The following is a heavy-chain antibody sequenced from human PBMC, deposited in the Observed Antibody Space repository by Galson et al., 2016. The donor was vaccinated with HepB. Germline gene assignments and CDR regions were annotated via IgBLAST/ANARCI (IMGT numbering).Heavy chain of an antibody. CDR2: ISTHSGNT. CDR1: GYTFTTYG. V-gene: IGHV1-18*01. D-gene: IGHD3-16*01. Sequence: SVKVSCKASGYTFTTYGISWVRQAPGQGLEWMGRISTHSGNTYYPQKLQGRVTMTTDTFTSTAYMELRSLRSDDTAVYYCAREQGEGYGMDVWGQGTTVTVSS. CDR3: AREQGEGYGMDV. J-gene: IGHJ6*02.